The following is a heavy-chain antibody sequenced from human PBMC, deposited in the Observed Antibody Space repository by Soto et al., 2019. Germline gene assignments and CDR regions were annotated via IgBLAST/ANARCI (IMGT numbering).Heavy chain of an antibody. Sequence: EVQLLESGGGLVQPGGSLRLSCAASGFTFSSYAMNWVRQAPGKGLEWVSVISSGGDNTYYADSVKGRFTISRDNSKNTLDLQVNSLRAEDTAVYYCAKDKQGGSGGSCYDSWGQGTRVIVSS. CDR1: GFTFSSYA. CDR3: AKDKQGGSGGSCYDS. J-gene: IGHJ5*01. D-gene: IGHD2-15*01. V-gene: IGHV3-23*01. CDR2: ISSGGDNT.